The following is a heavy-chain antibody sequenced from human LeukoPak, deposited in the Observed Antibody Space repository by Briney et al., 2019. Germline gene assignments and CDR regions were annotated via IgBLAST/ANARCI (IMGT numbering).Heavy chain of an antibody. CDR2: IVGSDHST. V-gene: IGHV3-23*01. CDR1: GFTFSNYA. CDR3: ARKVVPAANDY. D-gene: IGHD2-2*01. Sequence: GGSLRLSCVASGFTFSNYAMSWVRQAPGKGLEWVSAIVGSDHSTYYADSVKGRFTISRDNSKNTLYLQMNSLRDEDTAVYYCARKVVPAANDYWGQGTLLTVSS. J-gene: IGHJ4*02.